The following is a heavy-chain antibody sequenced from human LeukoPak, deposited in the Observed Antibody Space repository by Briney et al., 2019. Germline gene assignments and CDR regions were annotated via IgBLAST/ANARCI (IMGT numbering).Heavy chain of an antibody. CDR3: ARDHYYNSSGYTFGY. V-gene: IGHV4-34*01. Sequence: SETLSLTCAVYGGSFSGYYWSWIRQPPGKGLEWIGEINHSGSTNYNPSLKSRVTISVDTSKNQFSLKLSSVTAADTAVYYCARDHYYNSSGYTFGYWGQGTLVTVSS. CDR1: GGSFSGYY. D-gene: IGHD3-22*01. CDR2: INHSGST. J-gene: IGHJ4*02.